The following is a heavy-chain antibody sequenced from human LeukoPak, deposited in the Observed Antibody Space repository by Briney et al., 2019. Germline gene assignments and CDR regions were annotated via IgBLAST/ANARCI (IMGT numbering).Heavy chain of an antibody. J-gene: IGHJ4*02. CDR3: ASSKPSFDH. V-gene: IGHV3-30*02. CDR1: GFSISNYY. Sequence: GGSLRLSCVASGFSISNYYIHWVRQAPGKGLEWAASVRQDGKLKFYADSVKARFTISRDDAKNSLFLQMNSLRAEDTAVYYCASSKPSFDHWGQGTLVTVSS. CDR2: VRQDGKLK.